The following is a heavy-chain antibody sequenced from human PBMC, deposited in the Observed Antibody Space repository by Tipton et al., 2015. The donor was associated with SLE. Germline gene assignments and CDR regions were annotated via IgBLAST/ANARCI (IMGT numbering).Heavy chain of an antibody. D-gene: IGHD5-18*01. CDR2: IFPGDSDA. CDR1: GYSFTNYW. J-gene: IGHJ4*02. CDR3: ARPRELWSFDY. V-gene: IGHV5-51*03. Sequence: VQLVQSGAEVKKPGESLKISCKGSGYSFTNYWIGWVRQMPGKGLEWMGMIFPGDSDARYNPAFQGQVTISADKSISTAYLQWSSLKASDTAMYYCARPRELWSFDYWGQGSLVTVSS.